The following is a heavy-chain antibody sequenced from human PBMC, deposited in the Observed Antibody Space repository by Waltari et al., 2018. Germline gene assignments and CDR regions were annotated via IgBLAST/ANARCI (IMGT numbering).Heavy chain of an antibody. J-gene: IGHJ4*02. V-gene: IGHV3-49*03. CDR3: ARGHRAWSSSVDY. Sequence: EVQLVESGGGLVQPGRSLRLSCTGSGFTLGDYAMSWFRQAPGKGLEWVGFIRSKVYGGTAEYAASVKGRFTISRDDSKTFAYLQMDRLRTDDTAVYYCARGHRAWSSSVDYWGQGTLVTVSS. CDR1: GFTLGDYA. D-gene: IGHD2-8*02. CDR2: IRSKVYGGTA.